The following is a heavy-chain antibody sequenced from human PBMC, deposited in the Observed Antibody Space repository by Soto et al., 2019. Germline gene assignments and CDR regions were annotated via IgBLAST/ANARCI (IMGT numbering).Heavy chain of an antibody. Sequence: QVQLVQSGAEVKKPGASVKVSCKASGYTFTSYAMHWVRQAPGQRLEWMGWINAGNGNTKYSQKFQGRVTITRDTSXXTAYMELSSLRSEDTAVYYCARIPIAVAATWYFDLWGRGTLVTVSS. J-gene: IGHJ2*01. CDR2: INAGNGNT. CDR1: GYTFTSYA. D-gene: IGHD6-19*01. V-gene: IGHV1-3*01. CDR3: ARIPIAVAATWYFDL.